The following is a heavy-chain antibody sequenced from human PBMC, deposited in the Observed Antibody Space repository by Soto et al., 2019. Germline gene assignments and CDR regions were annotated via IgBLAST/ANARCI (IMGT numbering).Heavy chain of an antibody. CDR1: GFTFSSYG. D-gene: IGHD4-4*01. Sequence: GGSLRLSCAASGFTFSSYGMSWVRQAPGKGLEWVSDISGSGGRTYYADSVKGRFTISRDNSKNKLYLQMNSLRAEDTAVYYCAKERAIMTTVRGNAFDCWGQGTLVTVSS. CDR2: ISGSGGRT. CDR3: AKERAIMTTVRGNAFDC. V-gene: IGHV3-23*01. J-gene: IGHJ4*01.